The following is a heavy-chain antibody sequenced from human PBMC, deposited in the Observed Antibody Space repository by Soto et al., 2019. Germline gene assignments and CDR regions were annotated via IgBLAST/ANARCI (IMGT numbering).Heavy chain of an antibody. Sequence: GGSLRLSCAASGFTFSSYGMHWVRQAPGKGLEWVAVIWYDGSNKYYADSVKGRFTISRDNSKNTLYLQMNSLRAEDTAVYYCARDSTKRIVVHNWFDPWGQGTLVTVSS. CDR2: IWYDGSNK. V-gene: IGHV3-33*01. CDR1: GFTFSSYG. CDR3: ARDSTKRIVVHNWFDP. J-gene: IGHJ5*02. D-gene: IGHD2-21*01.